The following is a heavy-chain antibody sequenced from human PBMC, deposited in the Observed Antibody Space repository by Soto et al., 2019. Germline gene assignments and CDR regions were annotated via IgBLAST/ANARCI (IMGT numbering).Heavy chain of an antibody. J-gene: IGHJ6*02. D-gene: IGHD1-26*01. CDR1: GFTFSSYG. CDR3: AKDGGATTRDYYYGMDV. CDR2: ISYDGSNK. Sequence: HPGGSLRLSCAASGFTFSSYGMHWVRQAPGKGLEWVAVISYDGSNKYYADSVKGRFTISRDNSKNTLYLQMNSLRAEDTAVYYCAKDGGATTRDYYYGMDVWGQGTTVTVSS. V-gene: IGHV3-30*18.